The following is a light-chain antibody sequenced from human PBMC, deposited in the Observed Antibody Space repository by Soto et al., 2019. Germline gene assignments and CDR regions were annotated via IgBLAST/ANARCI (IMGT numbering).Light chain of an antibody. V-gene: IGKV3-11*01. CDR1: QSLSGT. J-gene: IGKJ1*01. Sequence: EIVLTQSPATLSLSPGERATLSCRASQSLSGTLAWFQQKPGQPPRLLIYGASNRATGIPARFTASGSGTDFTLTISSLEPGDFAVYYCQQRTLWPRTFGQGTKVEIK. CDR3: QQRTLWPRT. CDR2: GAS.